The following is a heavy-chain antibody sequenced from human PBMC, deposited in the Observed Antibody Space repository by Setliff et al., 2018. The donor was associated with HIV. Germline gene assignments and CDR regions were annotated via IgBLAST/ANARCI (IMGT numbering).Heavy chain of an antibody. D-gene: IGHD3-3*01. J-gene: IGHJ6*04. V-gene: IGHV4-34*01. CDR1: GGSFSGYY. Sequence: PSETLSLTCAVYGGSFSGYYWSWIRQPPGKGLEWNGQINHSGSTRYNPSLKSRVTISVDTSKNQFSLKVNSVTAADTAVYYCARFGVVILRGLDVWGKGTTVTVSS. CDR2: INHSGST. CDR3: ARFGVVILRGLDV.